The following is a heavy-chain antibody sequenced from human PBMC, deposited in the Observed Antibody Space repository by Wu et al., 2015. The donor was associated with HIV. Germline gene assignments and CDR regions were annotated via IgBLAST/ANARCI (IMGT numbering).Heavy chain of an antibody. CDR3: AKXRYYDTRPVGD. J-gene: IGHJ6*02. CDR1: GVTFSSHA. V-gene: IGHV1-69*13. Sequence: QVQLVQSGAEVKKPGSSVKVSCRTSGVTFSSHAISWVRQAPGQGLEWMGRITPIFNKVNYAQRFQGRVTITADESTSTAFMELSSLRSEDTALYYCAKXRYYDTRPVGDWGQGNTWSPSP. D-gene: IGHD3-22*01. CDR2: ITPIFNKV.